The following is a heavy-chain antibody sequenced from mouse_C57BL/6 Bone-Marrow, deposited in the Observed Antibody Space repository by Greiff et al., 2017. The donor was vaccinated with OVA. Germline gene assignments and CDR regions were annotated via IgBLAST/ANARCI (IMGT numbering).Heavy chain of an antibody. D-gene: IGHD4-1*02. CDR1: GYTFTSYW. V-gene: IGHV1-53*01. CDR2: INPSNGGT. Sequence: QVQLQQPGTELVKPGASVKLSCKASGYTFTSYWMHWVKQRPGQGLEWIGNINPSNGGTNYNEKFKSKATLTVDKSSSTAYMQRSSLTSEDSAVYYCARSPTGTGAMDYWGQGTSVTVSS. J-gene: IGHJ4*01. CDR3: ARSPTGTGAMDY.